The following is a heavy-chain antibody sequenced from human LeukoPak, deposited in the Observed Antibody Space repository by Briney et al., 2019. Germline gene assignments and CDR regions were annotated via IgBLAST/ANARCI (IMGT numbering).Heavy chain of an antibody. J-gene: IGHJ3*02. V-gene: IGHV3-23*01. CDR2: ISGSGDST. CDR3: AKVTGSGSYLADAFDI. D-gene: IGHD3-10*01. CDR1: GITFSSHW. Sequence: GGSLRLSCTASGITFSSHWMSWVRQAPGKGLEWVSSISGSGDSTYHADSVRGRFTVSRDNSKNTLYLQMKSLRAEDTAVYYCAKVTGSGSYLADAFDIWGHGTVVSVSS.